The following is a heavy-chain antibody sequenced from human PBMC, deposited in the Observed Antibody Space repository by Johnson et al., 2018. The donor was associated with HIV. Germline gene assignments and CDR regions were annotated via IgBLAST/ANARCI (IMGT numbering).Heavy chain of an antibody. D-gene: IGHD3-16*01. CDR3: TTVAAFGAFDL. J-gene: IGHJ3*01. Sequence: VQLVESGGGLVKPGGSLRLSCAASGFTFSNAWMSWVRQAPGKGLEWVGRITSNTDGGTTDYAAPVKGRFTISRDDSKNTVYLQMNSLKTEDTAIYYCTTVAAFGAFDLWGQGTMVIVS. CDR1: GFTFSNAW. V-gene: IGHV3-15*01. CDR2: ITSNTDGGTT.